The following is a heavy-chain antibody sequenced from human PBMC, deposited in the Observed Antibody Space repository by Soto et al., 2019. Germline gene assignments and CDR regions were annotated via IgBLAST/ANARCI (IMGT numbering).Heavy chain of an antibody. CDR2: IIPIFGTA. CDR3: AIYSSSTSCYQSYYGMDI. D-gene: IGHD2-2*01. V-gene: IGHV1-69*06. CDR1: GGTFSSYA. J-gene: IGHJ6*02. Sequence: GASVKFSGKAAGGTFSSYAISWVRQAPGQGLEWMGGIIPIFGTANYAQKFQGRVTITADKSTSTAYMELSSLRSEDTAVYHCAIYSSSTSCYQSYYGMDIWGQGTPVTVSS.